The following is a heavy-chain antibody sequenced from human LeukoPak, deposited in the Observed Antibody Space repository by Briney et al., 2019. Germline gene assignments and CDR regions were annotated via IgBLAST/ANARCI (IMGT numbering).Heavy chain of an antibody. CDR1: GGSLSGYY. J-gene: IGHJ3*02. V-gene: IGHV4-34*01. CDR2: INHSGST. CDR3: ARGGYSYGFKAFDI. Sequence: SETLPLTCAVYGGSLSGYYWSWIRQPPGKGLEWIGEINHSGSTNYNPSLKSRVTISVDTSKNQFSLRLSSVTAADTAVYYCARGGYSYGFKAFDIWGQGTKVTVSS. D-gene: IGHD5-18*01.